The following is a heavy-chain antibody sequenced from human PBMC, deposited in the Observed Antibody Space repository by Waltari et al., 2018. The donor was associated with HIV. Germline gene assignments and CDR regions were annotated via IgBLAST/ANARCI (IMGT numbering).Heavy chain of an antibody. J-gene: IGHJ5*02. Sequence: VQLQESGPGLVKPSQTLSLTCTVPGGSVSSGGYYGSRTRQHPGKGLELIGYIYYSGSTYYNPSLKSRVTISIDTSKNQFSLKLSSVTAADTAVYYCARARQYYGSGSRNWFDPWGQGTLVTVSS. D-gene: IGHD3-10*01. CDR3: ARARQYYGSGSRNWFDP. CDR2: IYYSGST. V-gene: IGHV4-31*03. CDR1: GGSVSSGGYY.